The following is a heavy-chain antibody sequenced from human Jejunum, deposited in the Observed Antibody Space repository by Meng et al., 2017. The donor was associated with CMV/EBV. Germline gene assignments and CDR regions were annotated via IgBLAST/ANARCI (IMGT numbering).Heavy chain of an antibody. J-gene: IGHJ4*02. D-gene: IGHD1-26*01. CDR1: GFHFSSPW. CDR3: GRSGGL. Sequence: LKICCAASGFHFSSPWMAWVRQAPGKGLGWVASIKPDGSDKYYVDSVKGRFTISRDNAHNSLYLQMNSLRGEDTAVYYCGRSGGLWGQGTLVTVSS. CDR2: IKPDGSDK. V-gene: IGHV3-7*01.